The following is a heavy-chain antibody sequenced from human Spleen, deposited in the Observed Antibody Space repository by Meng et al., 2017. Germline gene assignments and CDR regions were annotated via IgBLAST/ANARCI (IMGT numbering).Heavy chain of an antibody. J-gene: IGHJ6*02. D-gene: IGHD2-15*01. CDR2: ISSSGSTI. CDR1: GFTFSSYE. CDR3: ARDHWEIYCSGGSCYSGVHYGMDV. V-gene: IGHV3-48*03. Sequence: GESLKISCAASGFTFSSYEMNWVRQAPGKGLEWVSYISSSGSTIFYADSVKGRFTISRDNAKNSLYLQMNSLRAEDTAVYYCARDHWEIYCSGGSCYSGVHYGMDVWGQGTTVTVSS.